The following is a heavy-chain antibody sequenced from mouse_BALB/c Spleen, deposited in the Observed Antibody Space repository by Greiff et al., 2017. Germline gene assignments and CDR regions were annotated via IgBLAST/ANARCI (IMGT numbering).Heavy chain of an antibody. CDR1: GYTFTDYE. CDR2: IDPETGGT. D-gene: IGHD3-3*01. CDR3: TRWGRGYAMDY. Sequence: VQLHQSGAELVRPGASVTLSCKASGYTFTDYEMHWVKQTPVHGLEWIGAIDPETGGTAYNQKFKGKATLTADKSSSTAYMELRSLTSEDSAVYYCTRWGRGYAMDYWGQGTSVTVSS. V-gene: IGHV1-15*01. J-gene: IGHJ4*01.